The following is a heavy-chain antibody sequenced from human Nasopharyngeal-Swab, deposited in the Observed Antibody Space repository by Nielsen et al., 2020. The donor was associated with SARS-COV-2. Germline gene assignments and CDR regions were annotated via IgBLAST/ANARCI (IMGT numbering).Heavy chain of an antibody. Sequence: ASVKVSCKASGYTFTGYYMHWVRQAPGQGLEWMGWINPNSGGTNYAQKFQGWVTITRDMSTSTAYMELSSLRSEDTAVYYCAAVLPGLSYCGGDCYPYQALNFDYWGQGTLVTVSS. CDR1: GYTFTGYY. J-gene: IGHJ4*02. V-gene: IGHV1-2*04. CDR3: AAVLPGLSYCGGDCYPYQALNFDY. CDR2: INPNSGGT. D-gene: IGHD2-21*02.